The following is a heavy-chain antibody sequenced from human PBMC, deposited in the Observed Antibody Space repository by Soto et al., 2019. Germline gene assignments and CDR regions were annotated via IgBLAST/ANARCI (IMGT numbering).Heavy chain of an antibody. CDR1: GDTVSTNTAA. V-gene: IGHV6-1*01. CDR2: IYYKSRRYN. J-gene: IGHJ6*02. Sequence: PSQTLSLTCAFSGDTVSTNTAAWNWIRQSPSRGLEWLGRIYYKSRRYNDYSESRKSRIAIIPDTSRNQFSLQLNSVIPEDTAVYYCARDWGYDPDPTYYYGMDVWGQGTKVTVSS. D-gene: IGHD5-12*01. CDR3: ARDWGYDPDPTYYYGMDV.